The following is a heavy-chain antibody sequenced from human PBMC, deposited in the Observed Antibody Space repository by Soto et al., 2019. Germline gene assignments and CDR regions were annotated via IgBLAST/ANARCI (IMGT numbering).Heavy chain of an antibody. D-gene: IGHD3-10*01. Sequence: QVQLQESGPGLVKPSQTLSLTCTVSGGSISSGDYYWSWIRQPPGKGLEWIGYIYYSGSTYYNPSLKSRVTISVDTSKNQFSLKLSSVTAADTAVYYCARDMRWGVGESYYYYGMDVWGQGTTVTVSS. CDR3: ARDMRWGVGESYYYYGMDV. CDR1: GGSISSGDYY. J-gene: IGHJ6*02. V-gene: IGHV4-30-4*01. CDR2: IYYSGST.